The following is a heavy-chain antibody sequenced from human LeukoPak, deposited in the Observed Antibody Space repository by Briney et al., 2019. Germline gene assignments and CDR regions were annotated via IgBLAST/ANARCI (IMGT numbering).Heavy chain of an antibody. J-gene: IGHJ2*01. V-gene: IGHV4-30-4*01. CDR2: IYYSGST. D-gene: IGHD3/OR15-3a*01. CDR3: ARDEGLWYFDL. Sequence: PSETLSLTCTVSGGSISSGDYYWSWIRQPPGKGLEWIGYIYYSGSTYYNPSLKSRVTISVDTFKNQFSLKLSSVTAADTAVYYCARDEGLWYFDLWGRGTLVTVSS. CDR1: GGSISSGDYY.